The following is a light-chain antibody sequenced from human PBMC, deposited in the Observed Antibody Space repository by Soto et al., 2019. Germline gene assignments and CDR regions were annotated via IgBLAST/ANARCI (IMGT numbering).Light chain of an antibody. CDR3: QQYDHFVT. Sequence: DIQMTQSPSSLAASVGDRVTITCRASQDIKNYLNWYQQKPGKAPKLLIYDASNLEIGVPSRYSGSGSGTHFIFTIDSLQPEDIATYYCQQYDHFVTFGGGTNVEF. J-gene: IGKJ4*01. CDR2: DAS. V-gene: IGKV1-33*01. CDR1: QDIKNY.